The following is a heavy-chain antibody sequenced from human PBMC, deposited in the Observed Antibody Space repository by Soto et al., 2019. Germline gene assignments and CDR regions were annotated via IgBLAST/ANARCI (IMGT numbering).Heavy chain of an antibody. D-gene: IGHD2-15*01. CDR2: INQDGGGK. J-gene: IGHJ4*02. Sequence: GGSLRLSCAASGFTFSGYAMSWVRQAPGRGLEWVATINQDGGGKYYVDSVKGRFTISRDNAKNSLYLQMNSLRAEDTAVYYCAREVPTATLDYWGQGTLVTVSS. V-gene: IGHV3-7*01. CDR1: GFTFSGYA. CDR3: AREVPTATLDY.